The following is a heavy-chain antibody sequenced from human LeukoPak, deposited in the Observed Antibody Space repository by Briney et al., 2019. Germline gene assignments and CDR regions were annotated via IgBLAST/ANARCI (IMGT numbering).Heavy chain of an antibody. CDR1: GYSFTSYW. Sequence: GESLKISCKGSGYSFTSYWIGWVRQMPGKGLEWMGIIYPGDSDTRYSPSFQGQVTISADKSISTAYLQWSSLKAPDTAMYYCARVSCSSSSCSDYWGQGTLVTVSS. J-gene: IGHJ4*02. D-gene: IGHD2-2*01. V-gene: IGHV5-51*01. CDR2: IYPGDSDT. CDR3: ARVSCSSSSCSDY.